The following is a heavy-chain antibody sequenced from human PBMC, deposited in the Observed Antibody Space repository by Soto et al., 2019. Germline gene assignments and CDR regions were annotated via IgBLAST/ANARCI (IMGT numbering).Heavy chain of an antibody. Sequence: GASVKASCKVSGYTLTELSMHWVRQAPGKGLEWMGGFDPEDGEAIYAQKFQGRVTMTEDTSTDTAYMELSSLRSEDTAVYYCATARVPRPNVIAVAGYYFDYWGQGTLVTVSS. CDR3: ATARVPRPNVIAVAGYYFDY. D-gene: IGHD6-19*01. CDR2: FDPEDGEA. J-gene: IGHJ4*02. CDR1: GYTLTELS. V-gene: IGHV1-24*01.